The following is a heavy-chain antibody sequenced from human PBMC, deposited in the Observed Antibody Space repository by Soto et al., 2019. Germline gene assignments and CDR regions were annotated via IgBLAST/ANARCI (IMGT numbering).Heavy chain of an antibody. CDR1: GYVFTSYY. CDR2: INPSGEGS. Sequence: QVQLVQSGAEVKKPGASVKVSCKASGYVFTSYYIHWVGQAPGQGLQWVGAINPSGEGSRYAQKFNGSVTMNRDTSLSTGERKLSRLRSDNTAVNYCARDTSAYCSGDSFNPRGVVYWGRETEITDSP. V-gene: IGHV1-46*01. J-gene: IGHJ4*02. D-gene: IGHD2-21*01. CDR3: ARDTSAYCSGDSFNPRGVVY.